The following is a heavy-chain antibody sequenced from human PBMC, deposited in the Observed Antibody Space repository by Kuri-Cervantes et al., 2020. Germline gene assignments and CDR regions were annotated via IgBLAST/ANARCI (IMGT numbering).Heavy chain of an antibody. CDR3: ARAAEGGQLLDY. Sequence: SETLSLTCTVSGGSISSSSYYWGWIRKPPGKGLEWIGSIYYSGSTYYNPSLKSRVTISVDRSKNQFSLKLSSVTAADTAVYYCARAAEGGQLLDYWGQGTLVTVSS. J-gene: IGHJ4*02. CDR2: IYYSGST. CDR1: GGSISSSSYY. V-gene: IGHV4-39*07. D-gene: IGHD2-2*01.